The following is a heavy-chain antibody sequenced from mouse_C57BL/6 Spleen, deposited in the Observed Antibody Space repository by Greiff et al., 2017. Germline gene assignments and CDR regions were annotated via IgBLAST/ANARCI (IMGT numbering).Heavy chain of an antibody. V-gene: IGHV1-18*01. J-gene: IGHJ1*03. D-gene: IGHD2-5*01. Sequence: DVKLQESGPELVKPGASVKIPCKASGYTFTDYNMDWVKQSHGKSLEWIGDINPNNGGTIYNQKFKGKATLTVDKSSSTAYMELRSLTSEDTAVYYCARGVYSNYEYFDVWGTGTTVTVSS. CDR3: ARGVYSNYEYFDV. CDR2: INPNNGGT. CDR1: GYTFTDYN.